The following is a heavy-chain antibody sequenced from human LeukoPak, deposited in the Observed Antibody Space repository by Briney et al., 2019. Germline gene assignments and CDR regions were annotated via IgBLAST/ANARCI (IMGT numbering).Heavy chain of an antibody. CDR2: IYTSGST. V-gene: IGHV4-4*09. CDR3: ARSYYDFWSGYPSYYYYMDV. Sequence: SETLSLTCTVSGGSISSYYWSWIRQPPGKGLEWIGYIYTSGSTNYNPSLKSRVTISVDTSKNQFSLKLSSVTAADTAVYYCARSYYDFWSGYPSYYYYMDVWGKGTTVTVSS. J-gene: IGHJ6*03. CDR1: GGSISSYY. D-gene: IGHD3-3*01.